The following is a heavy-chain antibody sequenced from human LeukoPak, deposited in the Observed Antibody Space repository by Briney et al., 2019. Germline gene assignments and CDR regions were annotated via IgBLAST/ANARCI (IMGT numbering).Heavy chain of an antibody. CDR2: IKSKTDGGTT. CDR3: TTVRRQFGVVIMSKNNWFDP. CDR1: GFTFSNAW. D-gene: IGHD3-3*01. V-gene: IGHV3-15*01. J-gene: IGHJ5*02. Sequence: GGSLRLSCAASGFTFSNAWMSWVRQAPGKGLEWVGRIKSKTDGGTTDYAAPVKGRFTISRDDSKNTLYLQMNSLKTEDTAVYYCTTVRRQFGVVIMSKNNWFDPWGQGTLVTVSS.